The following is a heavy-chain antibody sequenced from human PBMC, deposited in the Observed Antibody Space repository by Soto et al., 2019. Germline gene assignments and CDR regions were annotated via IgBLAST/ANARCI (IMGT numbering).Heavy chain of an antibody. D-gene: IGHD6-6*01. Sequence: ASVKVSCKASGYTFTSDGISWVRQAPGQGLEWMGWISAYNGNTNYAQKLQGRVTMTTDTSTSTAYMELRSLRSDDTAVYYCARETFSSSSYYYYGMGVWGQGTTVTVSS. CDR2: ISAYNGNT. CDR1: GYTFTSDG. J-gene: IGHJ6*02. V-gene: IGHV1-18*04. CDR3: ARETFSSSSYYYYGMGV.